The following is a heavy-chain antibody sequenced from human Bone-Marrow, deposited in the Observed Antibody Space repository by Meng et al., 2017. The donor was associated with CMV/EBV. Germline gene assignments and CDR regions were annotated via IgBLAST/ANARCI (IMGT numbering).Heavy chain of an antibody. CDR1: GLTFSAYS. Sequence: SLRLSCAASGLTFSAYSMHWVRQTPGKGLEWVAVTSSDEKYRYYADSVKGRFTISRDNSKNTLYLQMNSLRAEDTALYYCESQIHLGYWGQGTLVTVSS. CDR3: ESQIHLGY. V-gene: IGHV3-30*03. J-gene: IGHJ4*02. CDR2: TSSDEKYR.